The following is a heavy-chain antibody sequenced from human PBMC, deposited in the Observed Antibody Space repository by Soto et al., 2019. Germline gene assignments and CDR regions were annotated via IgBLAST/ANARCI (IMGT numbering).Heavy chain of an antibody. J-gene: IGHJ4*02. CDR1: GGSISSSSYY. CDR3: ARVEGYCSGGSCYIDYFDY. V-gene: IGHV4-39*01. CDR2: IYYSGST. D-gene: IGHD2-15*01. Sequence: ASETLSLTCTVSGGSISSSSYYWGWIRQPPGKGLEWIGSIYYSGSTYYNPSLKSRVTISVDTSKNQFSLKLSSVTAADTAVYYCARVEGYCSGGSCYIDYFDYWGQGTLVTVSS.